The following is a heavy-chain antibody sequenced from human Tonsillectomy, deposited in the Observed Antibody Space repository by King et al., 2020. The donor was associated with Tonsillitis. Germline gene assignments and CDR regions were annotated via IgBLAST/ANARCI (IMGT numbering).Heavy chain of an antibody. CDR2: IAYDGSNK. CDR1: RFTFSYYA. V-gene: IGHV3-30*02. J-gene: IGHJ4*02. D-gene: IGHD4-17*01. Sequence: VQLVESGGGVVQPGGSLRLSCETSRFTFSYYAMHWVRQAPGKGLEWLAFIAYDGSNKYYEDSVKGRFTISRDNSKNALYLQMSSLRAEDTAVYYCATFGDGGVFFDYWGQGTLVTVSS. CDR3: ATFGDGGVFFDY.